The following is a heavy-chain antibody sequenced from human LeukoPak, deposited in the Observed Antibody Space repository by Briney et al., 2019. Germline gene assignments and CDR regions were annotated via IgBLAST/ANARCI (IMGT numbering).Heavy chain of an antibody. CDR2: ISSSSTI. CDR1: GFTFSSYS. CDR3: ARRYCSGGSCYYDY. J-gene: IGHJ4*02. Sequence: GGSLRLSCAASGFTFSSYSMNWVRQAPGKGLEWVSYISSSSTIYYADSVKGRFTISRDNAKNSLYLQMNSLRAEDTAVYYCARRYCSGGSCYYDYWGQGTLVTVSS. D-gene: IGHD2-15*01. V-gene: IGHV3-48*01.